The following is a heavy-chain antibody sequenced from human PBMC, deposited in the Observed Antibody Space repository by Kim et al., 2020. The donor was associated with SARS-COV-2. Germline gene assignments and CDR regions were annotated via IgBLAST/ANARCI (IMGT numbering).Heavy chain of an antibody. CDR3: AKLQELLWFGELYPTRDWFDP. D-gene: IGHD3-10*01. J-gene: IGHJ5*02. Sequence: FTISRDNSKNTLYLQMNSLRAEDTAVYYCAKLQELLWFGELYPTRDWFDPWGQGTLVTVSS. V-gene: IGHV3-23*01.